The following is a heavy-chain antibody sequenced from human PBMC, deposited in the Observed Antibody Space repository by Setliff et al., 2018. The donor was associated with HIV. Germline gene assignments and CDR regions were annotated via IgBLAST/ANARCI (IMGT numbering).Heavy chain of an antibody. J-gene: IGHJ4*02. CDR2: ITNTSDYI. D-gene: IGHD1-20*01. V-gene: IGHV3-21*01. Sequence: GGSLRLSCEASGFTLTKYTMNWVRQAPGKGLEWVSSITNTSDYISYGDSVKGRFTISRDNAKNSLYLEMNSLRVEDTAVYYCARPLTGRSSGYWGQGTLVTVSS. CDR1: GFTLTKYT. CDR3: ARPLTGRSSGY.